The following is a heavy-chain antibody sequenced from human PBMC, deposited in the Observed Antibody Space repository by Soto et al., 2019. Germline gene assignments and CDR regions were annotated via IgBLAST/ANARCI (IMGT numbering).Heavy chain of an antibody. Sequence: GGSLRLSCAASGFTFSSYGMHWVRQAPGKGLEWVAVISYDGSNKYYADSVKGRFTISRDNSKNTLYLQMNSLRAEDTAVYYCAKSRGVRQGDGMDVWGQGTTVTVS. CDR1: GFTFSSYG. CDR3: AKSRGVRQGDGMDV. J-gene: IGHJ6*02. D-gene: IGHD3-10*01. V-gene: IGHV3-30*18. CDR2: ISYDGSNK.